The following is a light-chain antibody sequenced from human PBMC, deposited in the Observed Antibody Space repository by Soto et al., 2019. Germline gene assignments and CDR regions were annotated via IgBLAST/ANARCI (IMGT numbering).Light chain of an antibody. Sequence: QSVLSQSPSASGTPGQRVTISFSGSGSNIGSNYVFWYQQLPGTAPKVLIYRNYQRPSGVPDRFSGSKSGSSASLAISGLRSENEADYYCAAWDDSLRGWVFGGGTKVTVL. CDR2: RNY. CDR1: GSNIGSNY. V-gene: IGLV1-47*01. J-gene: IGLJ3*02. CDR3: AAWDDSLRGWV.